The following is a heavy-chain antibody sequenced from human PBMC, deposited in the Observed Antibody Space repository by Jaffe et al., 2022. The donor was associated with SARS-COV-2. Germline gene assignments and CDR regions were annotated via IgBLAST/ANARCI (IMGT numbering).Heavy chain of an antibody. CDR2: IYTSGST. D-gene: IGHD1-26*01. CDR3: ARSGSYHEYYYYGMDV. Sequence: QVQLQESGPGLVKPSQTLSLTCTVSGGSISSGSYYWSWIRQPAGKGLEWIGRIYTSGSTNYNPSLKSRVTISVDTSKNQFSLKLSSVTAADTAVYYCARSGSYHEYYYYGMDVWGQGTTVTVSS. J-gene: IGHJ6*02. CDR1: GGSISSGSYY. V-gene: IGHV4-61*02.